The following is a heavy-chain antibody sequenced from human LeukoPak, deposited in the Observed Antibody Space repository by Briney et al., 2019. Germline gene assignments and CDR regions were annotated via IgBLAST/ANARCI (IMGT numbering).Heavy chain of an antibody. CDR1: GFTFSSYS. J-gene: IGHJ4*02. D-gene: IGHD3-10*01. V-gene: IGHV3-23*01. CDR3: AKHRNFGELSPFDS. CDR2: FSGSGGTT. Sequence: PGGPLRLSCAASGFTFSSYSMGWVCQAPGKGLEWVSTFSGSGGTTYYADSVKGRFTVSRDNSKNTLYLQMNSLRTEDTAIYYCAKHRNFGELSPFDSWGQGTLVTVSS.